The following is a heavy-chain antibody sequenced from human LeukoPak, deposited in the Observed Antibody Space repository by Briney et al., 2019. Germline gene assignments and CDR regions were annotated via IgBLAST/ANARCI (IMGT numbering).Heavy chain of an antibody. CDR3: ARGGNYWPQWWFDP. D-gene: IGHD1-26*01. Sequence: SETLSLTCTVSGGSISRSSYYWGWIRQPPGKGLEWIGYIYYTGSTSYHPSLKSRVTMSLDASKNQFSLELNSVTPADTAVYYCARGGNYWPQWWFDPWGRGTLVSVSS. CDR2: IYYTGST. J-gene: IGHJ5*02. V-gene: IGHV4-61*05. CDR1: GGSISRSSYY.